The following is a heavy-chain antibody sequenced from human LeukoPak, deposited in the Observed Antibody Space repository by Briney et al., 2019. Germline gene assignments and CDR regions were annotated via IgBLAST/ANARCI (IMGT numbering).Heavy chain of an antibody. CDR3: ARVRIAGDYFDY. CDR1: GFTFSSYS. D-gene: IGHD1-14*01. CDR2: ISTSSSYI. J-gene: IGHJ4*02. V-gene: IGHV3-21*04. Sequence: PGGSLRLSCAASGFTFSSYSMNWVRQAPGKGLEWVSSISTSSSYIYYADSVKGRFTISRDNAKNSLYLQMNSLRAEDTAVYYCARVRIAGDYFDYWGQGTLVTVSS.